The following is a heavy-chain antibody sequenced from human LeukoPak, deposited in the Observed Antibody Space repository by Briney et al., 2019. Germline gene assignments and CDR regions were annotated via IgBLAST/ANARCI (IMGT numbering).Heavy chain of an antibody. Sequence: PSETLSLTCTVSGGSISSSSYYWGWIRQPPGKGLEWIGSIYYSGSTYYNPSLKSRVTISVDTSKNQFSLKLSSVTAADTAVYYCARLALGSWFDPWGQGTWSPSPQ. V-gene: IGHV4-39*01. CDR1: GGSISSSSYY. J-gene: IGHJ5*02. CDR3: ARLALGSWFDP. CDR2: IYYSGST.